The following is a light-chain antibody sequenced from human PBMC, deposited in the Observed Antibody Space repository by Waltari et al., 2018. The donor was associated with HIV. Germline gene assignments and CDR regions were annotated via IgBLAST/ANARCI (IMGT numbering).Light chain of an antibody. Sequence: QSVLTQQPSASGTPGPRVTISCSGSSSNTGRHYRYWYQHLPGTAPTLLIYRNNQRPSGVPDRFSGSKSGTSASLATSGLRSEDEADYYCAAWDDSLSGYVFGTGTKVTVL. CDR1: SSNTGRHY. J-gene: IGLJ1*01. V-gene: IGLV1-47*01. CDR2: RNN. CDR3: AAWDDSLSGYV.